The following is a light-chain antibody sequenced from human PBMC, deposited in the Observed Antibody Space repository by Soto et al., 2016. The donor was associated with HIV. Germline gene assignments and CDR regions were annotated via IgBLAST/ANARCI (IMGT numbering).Light chain of an antibody. J-gene: IGLJ1*01. CDR1: SLRSYY. CDR3: LSRNNTENYNYV. Sequence: SSELTQDPVVSVALGQTVMITCQGDSLRSYYASWYQQKPGQAPVLVMYGNNKRPSGIPARFSGSSSGNPASLTITGARAEDEADYYCLSRNNTENYNYVFGSGTKLTVL. V-gene: IGLV3-19*01. CDR2: GNN.